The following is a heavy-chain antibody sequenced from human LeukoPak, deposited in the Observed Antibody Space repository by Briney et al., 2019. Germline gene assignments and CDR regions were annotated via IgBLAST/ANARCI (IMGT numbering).Heavy chain of an antibody. CDR1: GFTFSSYS. J-gene: IGHJ4*02. Sequence: PGGSLRLSCAASGFTFSSYSMNWVRQAPGKGLEWVANINQDGSAKYYVDSVKGRFTISRDNADSSLYLQMNALRADDTAMYYCATSHHTSSGQNFDYWGQGTLVSVSS. CDR2: INQDGSAK. V-gene: IGHV3-7*01. D-gene: IGHD6-25*01. CDR3: ATSHHTSSGQNFDY.